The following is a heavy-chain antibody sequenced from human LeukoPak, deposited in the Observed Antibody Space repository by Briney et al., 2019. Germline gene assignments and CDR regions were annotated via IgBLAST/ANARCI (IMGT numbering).Heavy chain of an antibody. Sequence: SETLSLTCTVSGGSISSYYWGWIRQPPGKGLEWIGYIYTSGSTNYNPSLKSRVTISVDTSKNQFSLKLSSVTAADTAVYYCARTGSVLRWLQLLYWGQGTLVTVSS. CDR1: GGSISSYY. V-gene: IGHV4-4*09. J-gene: IGHJ4*02. CDR3: ARTGSVLRWLQLLY. D-gene: IGHD5-24*01. CDR2: IYTSGST.